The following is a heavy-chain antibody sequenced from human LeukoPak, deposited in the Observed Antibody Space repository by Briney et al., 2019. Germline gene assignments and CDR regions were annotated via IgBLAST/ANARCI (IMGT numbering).Heavy chain of an antibody. CDR2: INPSDSST. D-gene: IGHD3-22*01. Sequence: ASVKVSCKASGYSFTSYYMHWVRQAPGQGLEWMGIINPSDSSTSYAQKFQGRVTMTRDTSTSTVYMELSSLRSEDTAVYYCARQSSYYDSSGRIPYAFDIWGQGTMVTVSS. V-gene: IGHV1-46*01. J-gene: IGHJ3*02. CDR3: ARQSSYYDSSGRIPYAFDI. CDR1: GYSFTSYY.